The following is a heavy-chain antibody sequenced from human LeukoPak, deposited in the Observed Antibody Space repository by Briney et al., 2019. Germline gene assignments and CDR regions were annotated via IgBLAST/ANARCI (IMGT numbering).Heavy chain of an antibody. CDR1: GYTFSSNW. V-gene: IGHV5-10-1*01. Sequence: GESLKISCKGSGYTFSSNWITWVRQMPGKGLQYMGRIDPSDSYTNYSPSFQGHISISVDKSINTAFLQWSNVKASDSALYYCARRGYYGSSLTMDYWGQGTLVAVSS. J-gene: IGHJ4*02. CDR3: ARRGYYGSSLTMDY. D-gene: IGHD3-3*01. CDR2: IDPSDSYT.